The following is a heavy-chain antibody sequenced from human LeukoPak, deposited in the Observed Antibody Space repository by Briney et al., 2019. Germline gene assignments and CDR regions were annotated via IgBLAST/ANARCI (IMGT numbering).Heavy chain of an antibody. CDR1: GFSISSGYY. D-gene: IGHD3-16*01. Sequence: SETLSLTCTVSGFSISSGYYWGWIRQPPGKGLEWIGSINHSGNTYYNPSLKSRVTTSVDTSKNQFSLKLTSVAAADTAVYYCARFTYTTRPSDVWGKGTTVTVSS. J-gene: IGHJ6*04. CDR2: INHSGNT. CDR3: ARFTYTTRPSDV. V-gene: IGHV4-38-2*02.